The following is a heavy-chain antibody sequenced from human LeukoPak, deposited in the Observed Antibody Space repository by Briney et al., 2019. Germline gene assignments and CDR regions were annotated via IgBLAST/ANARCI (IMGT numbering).Heavy chain of an antibody. D-gene: IGHD6-19*01. CDR1: GGSISSYY. V-gene: IGHV4-4*07. CDR3: ARDRGGSANAFDI. J-gene: IGHJ3*02. Sequence: SETLSLTCTVSGGSISSYYWSWLRQPVGKGLEWIGRIYTSGSTNYNPSLKSRVTMSVDTSKNHFSLKLSSVTAADTAVYYCARDRGGSANAFDIWGQGTMVTVSS. CDR2: IYTSGST.